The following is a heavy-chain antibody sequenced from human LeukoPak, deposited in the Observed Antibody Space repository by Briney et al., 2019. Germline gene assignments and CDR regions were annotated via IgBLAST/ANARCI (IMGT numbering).Heavy chain of an antibody. J-gene: IGHJ6*03. CDR2: IYYSGST. Sequence: SETLSLTCTVSGGSIRSYYWSWIRQPPGKGLEWIGYIYYSGSTNYNPSLKSRVTISVDTSENQFSLKLSSVTAADTAVYYCARGSHYYYYMEVWGKGTTVTVSS. D-gene: IGHD2-15*01. CDR1: GGSIRSYY. V-gene: IGHV4-59*01. CDR3: ARGSHYYYYMEV.